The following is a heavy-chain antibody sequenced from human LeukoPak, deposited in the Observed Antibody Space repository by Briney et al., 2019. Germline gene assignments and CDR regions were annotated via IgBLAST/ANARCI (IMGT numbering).Heavy chain of an antibody. CDR2: INPNSGGT. CDR3: ARDSGHYYDSSAFGWFDP. V-gene: IGHV1-2*02. Sequence: ASVKVSCKASGYTFTGYYMHWVRQAPGQGLEWMGWINPNSGGTNYAQKFQGRVTMTRDTSISTAYMELRSLRSDDTAVYYCARDSGHYYDSSAFGWFDPWGQGTLVTVSS. J-gene: IGHJ5*02. CDR1: GYTFTGYY. D-gene: IGHD3-22*01.